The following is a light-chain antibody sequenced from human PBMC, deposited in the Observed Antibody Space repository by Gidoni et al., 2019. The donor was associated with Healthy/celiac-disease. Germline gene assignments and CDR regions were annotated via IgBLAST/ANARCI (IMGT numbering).Light chain of an antibody. CDR3: RQFNNYLLT. CDR1: QGISSA. V-gene: IGKV1D-13*01. J-gene: IGKJ4*01. CDR2: DAS. Sequence: AIQLTQSPSSLSASVGDRVTSTCRASQGISSALAWYQQKPGQAPKLLVYDASSLESGVPSRCSGSGSGTDFTLTISSLQPEDFATYYWRQFNNYLLTFXGXTKVEIK.